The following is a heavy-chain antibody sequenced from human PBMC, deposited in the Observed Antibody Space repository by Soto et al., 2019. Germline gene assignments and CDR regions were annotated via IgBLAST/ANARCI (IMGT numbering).Heavy chain of an antibody. Sequence: EVKLLESGGGLVQPGGSLRLSCAASGFTFNNYWLHWVRQAPGKGLVWVSRINGDGSNTNYADSVTGRFTISRDNAKNTVYLQMNSLRAEDTAVYYCARGARGLYYMDVWGKGTTGTVSS. J-gene: IGHJ6*03. CDR2: INGDGSNT. CDR3: ARGARGLYYMDV. CDR1: GFTFNNYW. V-gene: IGHV3-74*01.